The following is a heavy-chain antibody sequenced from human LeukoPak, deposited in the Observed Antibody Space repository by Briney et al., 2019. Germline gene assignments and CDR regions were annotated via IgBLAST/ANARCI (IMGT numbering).Heavy chain of an antibody. Sequence: SETLSLTCTVSGGSISSGGYYWSWIRQPPGKGLEWIGYIYHSGSTYYNPSLKSRVTISVDRSKNQLSLKLSSVTAADTAVYYCARAPYDFWSGPMDYWGQGTLVTVSS. D-gene: IGHD3-3*01. J-gene: IGHJ4*02. V-gene: IGHV4-30-2*01. CDR1: GGSISSGGYY. CDR3: ARAPYDFWSGPMDY. CDR2: IYHSGST.